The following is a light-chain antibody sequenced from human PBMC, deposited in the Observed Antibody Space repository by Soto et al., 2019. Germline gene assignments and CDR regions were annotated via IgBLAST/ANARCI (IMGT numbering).Light chain of an antibody. J-gene: IGLJ2*01. Sequence: QSVLTQPPSASGTPGQRVTISCSGSSSNIGSNFIYWYQQLPGTAPKLLIDRNNQRPSGVPDRFSGSKSCTSASLAISGLRSEDEGDYHYAAWDDSLSGVVFGGGTQLTVL. CDR1: SSNIGSNF. CDR3: AAWDDSLSGVV. CDR2: RNN. V-gene: IGLV1-47*01.